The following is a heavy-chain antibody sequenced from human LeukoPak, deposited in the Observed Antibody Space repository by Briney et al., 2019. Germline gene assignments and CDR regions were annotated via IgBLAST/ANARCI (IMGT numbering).Heavy chain of an antibody. V-gene: IGHV1-69*01. CDR2: IIPIFGTA. J-gene: IGHJ6*03. D-gene: IGHD3-9*01. Sequence: VASVKVSCKASGGTFSSYTISWVRQAPGQGLEWMGGIIPIFGTANYAQKFQGRVTITADESTTTAYMELSSLRSEDMAVYYCASHDNPDDYYYYYDMDVWGKGTTVTVSS. CDR3: ASHDNPDDYYYYYDMDV. CDR1: GGTFSSYT.